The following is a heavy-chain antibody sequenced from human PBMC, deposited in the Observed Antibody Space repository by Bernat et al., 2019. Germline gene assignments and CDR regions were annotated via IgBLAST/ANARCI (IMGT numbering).Heavy chain of an antibody. CDR1: GFTFSSYG. J-gene: IGHJ5*01. CDR2: ISYDGSNK. D-gene: IGHD6-19*01. CDR3: AKARGGCSSWFDS. V-gene: IGHV3-30*18. Sequence: QVQLVESGGGVVQPGRSLRLSCAASGFTFSSYGMHWVRQAPGKGLEWVAVISYDGSNKYYADSVKGRFTISRDNSKNTLYLQMNSLRAEDTAVYYRAKARGGCSSWFDSLGQGTLVTGSS.